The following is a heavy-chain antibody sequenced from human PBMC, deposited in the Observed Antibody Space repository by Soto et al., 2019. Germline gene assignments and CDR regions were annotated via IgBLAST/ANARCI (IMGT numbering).Heavy chain of an antibody. CDR2: ISYDGSNK. V-gene: IGHV3-30*18. CDR3: AKDSSPLAARHLHY. J-gene: IGHJ4*02. Sequence: GGSLRLSCAASGFTFSSYGMHWVRQAPGKGLEWVAVISYDGSNKYYADSVKGRFTISRDNSKNTLYLQMNSLRAEDTAVYYCAKDSSPLAARHLHYWGQGTLVTVSS. CDR1: GFTFSSYG. D-gene: IGHD6-6*01.